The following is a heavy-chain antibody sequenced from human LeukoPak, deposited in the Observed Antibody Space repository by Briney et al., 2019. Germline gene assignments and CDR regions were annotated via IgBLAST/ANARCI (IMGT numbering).Heavy chain of an antibody. D-gene: IGHD2-21*02. CDR2: IHSSGGT. Sequence: KSSETLSLTCSVSGGSISGYYWIWIRQPPGSGLEWVAYIHSSGGTNYNPSLKSRVTISVDTSKNQFSLKLSSVTAADTAVYYCARLTGGDPWPQRGWFDPWGQGTLVTVSS. J-gene: IGHJ5*02. V-gene: IGHV4-59*08. CDR3: ARLTGGDPWPQRGWFDP. CDR1: GGSISGYY.